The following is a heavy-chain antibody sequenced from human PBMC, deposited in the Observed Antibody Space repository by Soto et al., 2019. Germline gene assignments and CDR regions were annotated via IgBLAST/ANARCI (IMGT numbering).Heavy chain of an antibody. J-gene: IGHJ4*02. Sequence: QLQLHESGPGLVKSSETLSLTCTVSGGSISKSNYFWGWIRQAPGKGLEWIASILYTGTTSYNSSLKRRVAISLDTSKNQFSLKLNSVTAADTAVYYCARLGWGNGDSDYWGQGTLVTVSS. CDR3: ARLGWGNGDSDY. CDR2: ILYTGTT. V-gene: IGHV4-39*01. CDR1: GGSISKSNYF. D-gene: IGHD2-21*01.